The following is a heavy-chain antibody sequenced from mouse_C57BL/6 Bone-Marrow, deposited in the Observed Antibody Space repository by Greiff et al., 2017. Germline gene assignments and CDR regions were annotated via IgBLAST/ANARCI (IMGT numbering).Heavy chain of an antibody. Sequence: EVQLVESGPVLVKPGASVKMSCKASGYTFTDYYMNWVKQSPGQSLEWIGVINPYNGGTSYNQKFKGKATLTVDKSSSTAYMELNSLTSEDSAVYYCARSGYYGSSPYYFDYWGQGTTLTVAS. D-gene: IGHD1-1*01. V-gene: IGHV1-19*01. CDR3: ARSGYYGSSPYYFDY. CDR1: GYTFTDYY. CDR2: INPYNGGT. J-gene: IGHJ2*01.